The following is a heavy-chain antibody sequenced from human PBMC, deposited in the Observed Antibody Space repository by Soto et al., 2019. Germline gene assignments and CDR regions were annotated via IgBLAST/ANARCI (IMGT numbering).Heavy chain of an antibody. Sequence: SETLSLTCTVSGGSISSYYWSWIRQPPGKGLEWIGYIYYSGSTNYNPSLKSRVTISVDTSKNQFSLKLSSVTAADTAVYYCARGGFFGYSYGPYYYMDVWGKGTTVTVSS. CDR3: ARGGFFGYSYGPYYYMDV. CDR1: GGSISSYY. CDR2: IYYSGST. V-gene: IGHV4-59*01. J-gene: IGHJ6*03. D-gene: IGHD5-18*01.